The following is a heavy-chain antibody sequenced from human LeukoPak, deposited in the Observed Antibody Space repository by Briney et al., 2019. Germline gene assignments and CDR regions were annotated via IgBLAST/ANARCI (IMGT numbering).Heavy chain of an antibody. CDR1: GYTFTSNY. CDR2: IIPIFGTA. J-gene: IGHJ5*02. D-gene: IGHD3-22*01. V-gene: IGHV1-69*13. CDR3: ARSYDSSGYYYQNWFDP. Sequence: SVKVSCKASGYTFTSNYIHWVRQAPGQGLEWMGGIIPIFGTANYAQKFQGRVTITADESTSTAYMELSSLRSEDTAVYYCARSYDSSGYYYQNWFDPWGQGTLVTVSS.